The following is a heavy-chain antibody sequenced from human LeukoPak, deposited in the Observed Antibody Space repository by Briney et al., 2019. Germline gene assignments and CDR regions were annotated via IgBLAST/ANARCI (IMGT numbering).Heavy chain of an antibody. CDR1: GGSFSGYY. V-gene: IGHV4-34*01. CDR2: INHSGST. Sequence: SETLSLTCAVYGGSFSGYYWSWIRQPPGKGLEWIGEINHSGSTNYNPSLESRVTISVDTSKDQFSLKLSSVTAADTAVYYCARGSRGPWGQGTLVTVSS. J-gene: IGHJ5*02. D-gene: IGHD3-10*01. CDR3: ARGSRGP.